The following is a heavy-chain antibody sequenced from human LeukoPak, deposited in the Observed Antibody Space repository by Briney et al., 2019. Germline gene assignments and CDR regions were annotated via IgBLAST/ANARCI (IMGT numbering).Heavy chain of an antibody. J-gene: IGHJ4*02. V-gene: IGHV3-33*01. CDR1: GFTFSAYG. CDR3: ARYCGGGNCYTGVDQ. D-gene: IGHD2-15*01. CDR2: MWYDGSNK. Sequence: GRSLRLSCAASGFTFSAYGMHWVRQAPGKGLGWVALMWYDGSNKHYADSVKGRFTISRDNSKNTLYLEMSSLRVEDTAVYYCARYCGGGNCYTGVDQWGQGTLVTVSS.